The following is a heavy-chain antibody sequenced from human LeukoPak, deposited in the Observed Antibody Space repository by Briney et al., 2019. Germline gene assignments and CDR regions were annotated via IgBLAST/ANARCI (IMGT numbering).Heavy chain of an antibody. CDR1: GYTFTSYG. D-gene: IGHD3-3*01. Sequence: ASVKVSCKTSGYTFTSYGMHWVRQAPGQSLEWMGWINGGNGNTKYSEKFQGRVTMTRDTSTSTVYMELSSLRSEDTAVYYCARAPSGFSNWFDPWGQGTLVTVSS. CDR2: INGGNGNT. CDR3: ARAPSGFSNWFDP. V-gene: IGHV1-3*01. J-gene: IGHJ5*02.